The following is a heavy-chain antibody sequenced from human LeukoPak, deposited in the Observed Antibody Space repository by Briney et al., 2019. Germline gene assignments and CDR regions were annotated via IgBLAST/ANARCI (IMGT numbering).Heavy chain of an antibody. CDR2: IIPIFGTA. CDR3: ARDRVGGDLTGVSLY. J-gene: IGHJ4*01. V-gene: IGHV1-69*13. D-gene: IGHD4-17*01. Sequence: SVKVSCKASGGTFSSYAISWVRQAPGQGLEWMGGIIPIFGTANYAQRFQGRVTITADESTSTAYMELSSLRSEDTAVYYCARDRVGGDLTGVSLYWGQGTLVTVSS. CDR1: GGTFSSYA.